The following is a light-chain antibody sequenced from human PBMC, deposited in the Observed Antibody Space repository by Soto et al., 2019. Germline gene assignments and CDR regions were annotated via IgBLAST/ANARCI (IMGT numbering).Light chain of an antibody. CDR3: QQGYSLPVT. Sequence: DIQMNQSPSSLSASEGDRVTITCRASQSINRHVNWYQQKPGRAPKLLIYGASNLQSDAPSRFSGSGSRTDFTLTVRDLQPEDFATYYCQQGYSLPVTFGQGTRLEIK. CDR2: GAS. V-gene: IGKV1-39*01. CDR1: QSINRH. J-gene: IGKJ5*01.